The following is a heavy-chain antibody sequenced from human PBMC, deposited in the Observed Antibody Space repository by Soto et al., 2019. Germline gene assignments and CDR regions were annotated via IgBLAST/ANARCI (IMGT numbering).Heavy chain of an antibody. D-gene: IGHD1-26*01. V-gene: IGHV3-30-3*01. J-gene: IGHJ6*02. CDR3: ATGRKWEHSYGMDV. Sequence: PGGSLRLSCAASGFTLSGYVLHWVRQAPGKGLEWVALMSYDGSDKNYGDSVKGRFTISRDNSKNTLYLQMDSLRAEDTAMYYCATGRKWEHSYGMDVWGQGTTVTVSS. CDR2: MSYDGSDK. CDR1: GFTLSGYV.